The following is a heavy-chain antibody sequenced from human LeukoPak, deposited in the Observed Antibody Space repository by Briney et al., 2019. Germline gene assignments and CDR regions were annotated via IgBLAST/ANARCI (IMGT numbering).Heavy chain of an antibody. D-gene: IGHD4-17*01. J-gene: IGHJ4*02. CDR1: GFTFSSYS. CDR3: ARDLSYGLDH. V-gene: IGHV3-48*01. Sequence: GGSLRLSCAASGFTFSSYSMNWVRQAPGKGLEWVSYISSSSSTIYYADSVKGRFTISRDNAKNSLYLQMNSLRAEDTAVYYCARDLSYGLDHWGQGTLVTVSS. CDR2: ISSSSSTI.